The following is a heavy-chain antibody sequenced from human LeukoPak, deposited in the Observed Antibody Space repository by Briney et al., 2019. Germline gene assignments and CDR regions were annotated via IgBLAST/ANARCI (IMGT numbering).Heavy chain of an antibody. CDR1: GFTFSSYW. CDR2: IKQDGSDK. J-gene: IGHJ6*03. CDR3: ARDYLGYCSSTSCYVGEGYYYYMDV. D-gene: IGHD2-2*01. Sequence: PGGSLRLSCAASGFTFSSYWMSWVRQAPGKGLEWVANIKQDGSDKYYVDSVKGRFTISRDNAKNSLYLQMNSLRAEDTAVYYCARDYLGYCSSTSCYVGEGYYYYMDVWGKGTTVTVSS. V-gene: IGHV3-7*01.